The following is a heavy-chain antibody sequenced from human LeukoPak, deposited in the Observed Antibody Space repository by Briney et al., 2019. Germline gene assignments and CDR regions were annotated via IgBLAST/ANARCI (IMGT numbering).Heavy chain of an antibody. CDR3: ARGRVLRHNWFDP. V-gene: IGHV4-34*01. Sequence: SETLSLTCAVYGGSFSGYYWSWIRQPPGKGLEWIGEINHSGSTNYNPSLKSRVTISVDTSKNQFSLKLSSVTAADTAVYYCARGRVLRHNWFDPWGQGTLVTVSS. CDR1: GGSFSGYY. CDR2: INHSGST. J-gene: IGHJ5*02. D-gene: IGHD3-3*01.